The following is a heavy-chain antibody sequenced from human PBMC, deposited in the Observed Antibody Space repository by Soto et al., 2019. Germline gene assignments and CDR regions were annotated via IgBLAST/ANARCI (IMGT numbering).Heavy chain of an antibody. D-gene: IGHD5-12*01. V-gene: IGHV5-51*01. Sequence: GESLKISCNGSGYSFTSYWICWVRQMPGKGLEWMGIIYPGDSDTRYSPSFQGQVTISADKSISTAYLQWSSLKASDTAMYYCARPFVNSGYDFGYWGQGTLVTVSS. J-gene: IGHJ4*02. CDR1: GYSFTSYW. CDR2: IYPGDSDT. CDR3: ARPFVNSGYDFGY.